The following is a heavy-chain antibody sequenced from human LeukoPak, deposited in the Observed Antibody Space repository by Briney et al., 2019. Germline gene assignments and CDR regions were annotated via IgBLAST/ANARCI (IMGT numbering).Heavy chain of an antibody. Sequence: GRSLRLSCAASGFTFSSYAMHWVRQAPGKGLEWVAVISYDGSNKYYADSVKGRFTISRDNAKNSLYLQMNSLRAEDTAVYYCARDINENFDYWGQGTLVTVSS. CDR1: GFTFSSYA. J-gene: IGHJ4*02. CDR3: ARDINENFDY. CDR2: ISYDGSNK. V-gene: IGHV3-30-3*01.